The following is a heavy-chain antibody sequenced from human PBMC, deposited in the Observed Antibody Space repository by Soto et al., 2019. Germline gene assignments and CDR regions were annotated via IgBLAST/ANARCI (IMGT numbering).Heavy chain of an antibody. V-gene: IGHV3-30*03. Sequence: QVQLVESGGGVVQPGRSLRLSCAVSGFTVSTYGMHWVRQAPGKGLEWVAVISRDGGTKYYADSVKGRFTISRDNSRNKLFLKRNSLGGAVLAFYYCTGGVPSAYWGRGPL. D-gene: IGHD7-27*01. CDR1: GFTVSTYG. CDR3: TGGVPSAY. CDR2: ISRDGGTK. J-gene: IGHJ4*02.